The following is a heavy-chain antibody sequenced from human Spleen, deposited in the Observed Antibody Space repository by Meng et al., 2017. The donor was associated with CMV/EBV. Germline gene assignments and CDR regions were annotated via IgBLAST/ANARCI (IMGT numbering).Heavy chain of an antibody. J-gene: IGHJ5*02. V-gene: IGHV1-18*01. CDR1: GYIFNNYG. CDR2: IRVYNGNT. Sequence: ASVKVSCKASGYIFNNYGITWVRQAPGQGLEWMGWIRVYNGNTNYAQKLQGRVTLTTDTATSTAYMELRSLRSDDTAVYYCARYYYGSGSYYKDFREDWLDPWGQGTLVTVS. CDR3: ARYYYGSGSYYKDFREDWLDP. D-gene: IGHD3-10*01.